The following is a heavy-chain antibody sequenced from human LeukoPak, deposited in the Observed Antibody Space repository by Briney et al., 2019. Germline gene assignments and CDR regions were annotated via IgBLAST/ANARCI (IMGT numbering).Heavy chain of an antibody. D-gene: IGHD3-16*01. J-gene: IGHJ4*02. V-gene: IGHV3-21*01. CDR3: ARGSSYVFDY. CDR2: ISSSSSYI. Sequence: GGSLRLSCAASGFTFSSYSMSWVRQAPGKGLEWVSSISSSSSYIYYADSVKGRFTISRDDAKNSLYLQMNSLRAEDTAVYYCARGSSYVFDYWGQGTLVTVSS. CDR1: GFTFSSYS.